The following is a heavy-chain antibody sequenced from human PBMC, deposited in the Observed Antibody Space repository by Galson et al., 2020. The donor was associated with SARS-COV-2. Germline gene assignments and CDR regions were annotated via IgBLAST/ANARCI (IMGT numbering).Heavy chain of an antibody. J-gene: IGHJ6*02. Sequence: SETMSLTCTVSGGSISSGGYYWSWIRQHPGKGLEWIGYIYYSGRTYYNPSIKSRVTISVDTSKNQFSLKLSSVTAADTAVYYCAREEMEQQLPLYGMDVWGQGTTVTVSS. CDR2: IYYSGRT. V-gene: IGHV4-31*03. CDR1: GGSISSGGYY. CDR3: AREEMEQQLPLYGMDV. D-gene: IGHD6-13*01.